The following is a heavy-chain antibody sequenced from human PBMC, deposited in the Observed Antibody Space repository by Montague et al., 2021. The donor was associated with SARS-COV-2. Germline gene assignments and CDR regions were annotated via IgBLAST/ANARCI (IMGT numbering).Heavy chain of an antibody. CDR3: ARARRPTHGLLEWGVSRDYHYFYAMDV. CDR1: GGSITSFY. J-gene: IGHJ6*02. V-gene: IGHV4-59*01. D-gene: IGHD3-3*01. CDR2: IFPRGSA. Sequence: SETLSLTCTVSGGSITSFYWSWIRQSPGEGLEWIGDIFPRGSANYNPALKSRVTISVDTSQNLNSLQMRSVTAGDTAVYHCARARRPTHGLLEWGVSRDYHYFYAMDVWGQGTTVIVSS.